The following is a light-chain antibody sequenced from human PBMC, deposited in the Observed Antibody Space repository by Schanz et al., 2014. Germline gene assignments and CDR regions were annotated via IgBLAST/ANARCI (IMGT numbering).Light chain of an antibody. CDR1: QGFSSW. CDR2: DAS. V-gene: IGKV1-5*01. J-gene: IGKJ2*01. CDR3: QQYSTYSKYT. Sequence: DIQMTQSPSSVSASVGDRVTITCRASQGFSSWLAWYQQKPGKAPKLLMYDASTLESGVPLRFSGGGSGTVFTLTINSLQPDDGGTYYCQQYSTYSKYTFGQGTNLEIK.